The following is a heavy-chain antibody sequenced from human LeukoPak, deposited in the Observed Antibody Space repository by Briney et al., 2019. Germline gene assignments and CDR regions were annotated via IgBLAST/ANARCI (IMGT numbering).Heavy chain of an antibody. CDR3: ARRYCSSTSCYYFDY. CDR2: INVNRGGT. J-gene: IGHJ4*02. D-gene: IGHD2-2*01. V-gene: IGHV1-2*02. CDR1: GYTFTDYY. Sequence: ASVKVSCKASGYTFTDYYMHWVRQAPGQGLEWMGWINVNRGGTNYAQRFQGRVTMARDTSITTAYMELSRLKSDDTAVYYCARRYCSSTSCYYFDYWGQGTLVTVSS.